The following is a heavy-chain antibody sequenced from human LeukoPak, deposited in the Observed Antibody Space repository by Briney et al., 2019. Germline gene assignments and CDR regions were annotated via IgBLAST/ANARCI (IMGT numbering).Heavy chain of an antibody. CDR3: ARDHGSGSPDDY. D-gene: IGHD3-10*01. CDR2: IHYSGST. J-gene: IGHJ4*02. CDR1: GGSISSGGYY. Sequence: PSQTLSLTCTVSGGSISSGGYYWSWIRQHPGKGLEWIGYIHYSGSTYYNPSLKSRVTISVGTSKNQFSLKLSSVTAADTAVYYCARDHGSGSPDDYWGQGTLVTVCS. V-gene: IGHV4-31*03.